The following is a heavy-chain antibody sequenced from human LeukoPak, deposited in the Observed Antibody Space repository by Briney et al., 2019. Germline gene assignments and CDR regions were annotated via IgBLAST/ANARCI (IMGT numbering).Heavy chain of an antibody. CDR2: IYTSGST. CDR1: GGSISSYY. Sequence: SETLSLTCTVSGGSISSYYWSWIRQPAGKGLEWIGRIYTSGSTNYNPSLKSRVTMSVDTSKNQFSLKLSSVTAADTAVYYCASFFFPYCGGDCYFYYWGQGTLVTVSS. D-gene: IGHD2-21*02. CDR3: ASFFFPYCGGDCYFYY. V-gene: IGHV4-4*07. J-gene: IGHJ4*02.